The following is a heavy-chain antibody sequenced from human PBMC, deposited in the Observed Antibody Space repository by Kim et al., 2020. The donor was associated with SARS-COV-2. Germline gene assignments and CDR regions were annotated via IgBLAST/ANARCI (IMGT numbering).Heavy chain of an antibody. Sequence: SETLSLTCTVSGGSISSSSYYWGWIRQPPGKGLEWIGSIYYSGSTYYNPSLKSRVTISVDTSKNQFSLKLSSVTAADTAVYYCARDGGSYYYYGMDVRGQGTTVTVSS. D-gene: IGHD3-16*01. CDR1: GGSISSSSYY. J-gene: IGHJ6*02. V-gene: IGHV4-39*07. CDR2: IYYSGST. CDR3: ARDGGSYYYYGMDV.